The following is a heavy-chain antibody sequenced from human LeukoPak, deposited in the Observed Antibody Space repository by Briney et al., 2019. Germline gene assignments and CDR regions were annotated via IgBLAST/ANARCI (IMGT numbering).Heavy chain of an antibody. CDR1: GITLNDLS. CDR2: FDPEDGET. CDR3: ARSRYSYGFFANDAFDY. V-gene: IGHV1-24*01. D-gene: IGHD5-18*01. J-gene: IGHJ4*02. Sequence: ASVKVSCKVSGITLNDLSIQWVRQAPGKGLEWMGGFDPEDGETIYAPKFQARVTMTQDTYEDTAYMELSSLRSEDTAVYYCARSRYSYGFFANDAFDYWGQGTLVTVSS.